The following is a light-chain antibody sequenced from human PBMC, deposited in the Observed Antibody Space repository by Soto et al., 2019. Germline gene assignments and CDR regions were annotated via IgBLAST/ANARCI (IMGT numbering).Light chain of an antibody. CDR3: SSHAGINNVV. Sequence: QSVLTQPPSVSAAPGQKVTISCSGTSSNIGNNYVSWYQQLPGTAPKLLIYDDNKRPSGIPDRFSGSKSGTSATLDITGLQTGDEADYYCSSHAGINNVVFGGGTKLTVL. V-gene: IGLV1-51*01. J-gene: IGLJ3*02. CDR1: SSNIGNNY. CDR2: DDN.